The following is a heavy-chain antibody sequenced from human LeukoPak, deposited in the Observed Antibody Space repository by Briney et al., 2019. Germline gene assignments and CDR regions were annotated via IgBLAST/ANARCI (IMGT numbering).Heavy chain of an antibody. D-gene: IGHD6-13*01. CDR3: ARDKTTYSSSWTLDGMDV. Sequence: TLSLTCTVSGGSISSGGYYWSWIRQHPGKGLEWIGYIYYSGSTYYNPSLKSRVTISVDMSKNQFSLKLSSVTAADTAVYYCARDKTTYSSSWTLDGMDVWGQGTTVTVSS. J-gene: IGHJ6*02. V-gene: IGHV4-31*03. CDR1: GGSISSGGYY. CDR2: IYYSGST.